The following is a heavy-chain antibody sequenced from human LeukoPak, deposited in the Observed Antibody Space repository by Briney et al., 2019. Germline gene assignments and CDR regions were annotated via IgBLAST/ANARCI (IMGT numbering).Heavy chain of an antibody. Sequence: GGSLRLSCAASGFTLSDSAIHWVRQASGKGLEWVGRIRGKGFSDPPAYAASVKDRFTISRDDSESTAYLQMNSLKAEDTAVYYCTVPQSGGNWFDPWGPGTQVTVSS. CDR2: IRGKGFSDPP. D-gene: IGHD3-16*01. CDR3: TVPQSGGNWFDP. CDR1: GFTLSDSA. J-gene: IGHJ5*02. V-gene: IGHV3-73*01.